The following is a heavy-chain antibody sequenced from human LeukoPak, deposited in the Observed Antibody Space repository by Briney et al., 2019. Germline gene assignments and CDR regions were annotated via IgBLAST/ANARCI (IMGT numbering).Heavy chain of an antibody. Sequence: SGTLSLTCTVSGGSVSSRSYHWVWIRQPPGKGLEWFGSIDYNGSTFYNPSLRGRVTKSLDTSKNQFPLKVTSVTAADTAVYYCARLRTGTTFGMDVWGQGTTVTVSS. D-gene: IGHD1-1*01. J-gene: IGHJ6*02. CDR1: GGSVSSRSYH. V-gene: IGHV4-39*01. CDR3: ARLRTGTTFGMDV. CDR2: IDYNGST.